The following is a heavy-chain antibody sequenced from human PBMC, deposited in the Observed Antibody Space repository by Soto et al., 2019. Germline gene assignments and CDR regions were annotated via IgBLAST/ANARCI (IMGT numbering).Heavy chain of an antibody. CDR3: ARTAIRGYSGYDRNWFDP. D-gene: IGHD5-12*01. CDR1: GGTFSSYA. Sequence: QVQLVQSGAEVKKPGSSVKVSCKASGGTFSSYAISWVRQAPGQGLEWMGGIIPIFGTANYAQKFQGRVTITADESTSTAYMELSSLRSEDTAVYYCARTAIRGYSGYDRNWFDPWGQGTLVTVSS. V-gene: IGHV1-69*12. J-gene: IGHJ5*02. CDR2: IIPIFGTA.